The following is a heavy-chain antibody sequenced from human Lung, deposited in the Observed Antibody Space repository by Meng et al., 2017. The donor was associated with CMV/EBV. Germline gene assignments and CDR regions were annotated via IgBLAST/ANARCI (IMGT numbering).Heavy chain of an antibody. D-gene: IGHD1-26*01. V-gene: IGHV4-34*01. J-gene: IGHJ6*02. CDR2: INHSGST. CDR3: ASESATYLGGRIYYRGIDF. Sequence: SXTLSLXCTVYGGSFNAYYYNWFRQAPGKGLEWIGEINHSGSTKYNPSLKSRVTISVDKSKNQFSLRLTSVTAADTAVFYCASESATYLGGRIYYRGIDFXGQGXTVTVSS. CDR1: GGSFNAYY.